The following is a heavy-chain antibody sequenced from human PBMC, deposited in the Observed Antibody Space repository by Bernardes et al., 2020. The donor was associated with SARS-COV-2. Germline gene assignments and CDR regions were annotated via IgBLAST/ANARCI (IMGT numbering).Heavy chain of an antibody. CDR3: ARDRGKLGRAFDI. D-gene: IGHD1-26*01. V-gene: IGHV4-59*01. J-gene: IGHJ3*02. CDR2: IYYSGST. CDR1: GDSISSYY. Sequence: SETLSLTCTVSGDSISSYYWSWIRQPPGKGLEWIGYIYYSGSTNYNPSLKSRVTISVDTSKNQFSLKLSSVTAADTAVYYCARDRGKLGRAFDIWGQGTMVTVSS.